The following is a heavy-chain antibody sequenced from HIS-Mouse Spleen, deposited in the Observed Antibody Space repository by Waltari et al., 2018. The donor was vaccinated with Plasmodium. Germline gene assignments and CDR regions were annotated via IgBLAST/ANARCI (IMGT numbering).Heavy chain of an antibody. D-gene: IGHD6-13*01. Sequence: EVQLLESGGGLVQPGGSLRLACAAPGFTFGGSWTSWVRQAPGKGLRWVANITQDGSEKYYVASVKGRFTISRANAKNSLYLQMTRLRAEDTAVYYCASSWYWYFDLWGRGTLVTVSS. V-gene: IGHV3-7*01. CDR1: GFTFGGSW. CDR2: ITQDGSEK. J-gene: IGHJ2*01. CDR3: ASSWYWYFDL.